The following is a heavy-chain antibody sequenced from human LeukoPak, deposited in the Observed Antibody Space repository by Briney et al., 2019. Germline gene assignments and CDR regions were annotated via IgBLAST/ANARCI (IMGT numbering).Heavy chain of an antibody. CDR1: GFSFSSYA. Sequence: GGSPRLSCGGCGFSFSSYAMSWVRQAPGKGLEWVSSVTGEGRNTYYPDSVRGRFTSSRDDSKNMQFLQMTSLGPEDTAVYLCTKRITDAVGFYFDSWGQGTLVTVSS. D-gene: IGHD2-15*01. V-gene: IGHV3-23*01. J-gene: IGHJ4*02. CDR2: VTGEGRNT. CDR3: TKRITDAVGFYFDS.